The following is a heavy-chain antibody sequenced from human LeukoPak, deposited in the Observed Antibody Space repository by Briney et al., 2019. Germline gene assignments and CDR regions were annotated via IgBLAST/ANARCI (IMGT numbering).Heavy chain of an antibody. CDR3: ARVSSNSRGDYFNY. CDR2: IIPILGIA. D-gene: IGHD4-23*01. J-gene: IGHJ4*02. CDR1: GGTFSSYA. V-gene: IGHV1-69*04. Sequence: SVKVSCKASGGTFSSYAISWVRQAPGQGLEWMGRIIPILGIANYAQKFQGRVTITADKSTSTAYMELSSLRSEDTAVYYCARVSSNSRGDYFNYWGQGTLVTVSS.